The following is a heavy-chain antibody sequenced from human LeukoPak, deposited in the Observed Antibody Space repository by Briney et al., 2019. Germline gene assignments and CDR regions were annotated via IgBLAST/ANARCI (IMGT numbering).Heavy chain of an antibody. CDR3: EIIASGSSSWYVDY. V-gene: IGHV1-69*13. D-gene: IGHD6-13*01. J-gene: IGHJ4*02. CDR2: IIPIFGTA. CDR1: GGTFSSYA. Sequence: WASVKVSCKASGGTFSSYAISWVRQAPGQGLEWMGGIIPIFGTANYAQKFQGRVTITADESTSTAYMELSSLRSEDTAVYYCEIIASGSSSWYVDYWGQGTLVTVSS.